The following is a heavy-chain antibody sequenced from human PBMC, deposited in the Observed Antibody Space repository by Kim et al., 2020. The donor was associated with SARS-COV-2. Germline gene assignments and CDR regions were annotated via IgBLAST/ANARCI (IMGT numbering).Heavy chain of an antibody. V-gene: IGHV4-39*01. CDR3: ARVVVITPDFDY. D-gene: IGHD3-22*01. Sequence: NPSLKSRVTIPVDTSKNRFSLKLSSVTAADTAVYYCARVVVITPDFDYWGQGTLVTVSS. J-gene: IGHJ4*02.